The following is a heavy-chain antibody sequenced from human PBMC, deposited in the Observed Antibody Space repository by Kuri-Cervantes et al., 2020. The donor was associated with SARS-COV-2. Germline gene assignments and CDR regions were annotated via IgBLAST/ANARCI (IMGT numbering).Heavy chain of an antibody. D-gene: IGHD3-3*01. Sequence: ESLKISCTVSGGSISSYYWGWIRQPPGKGLEWIGSIYHSGSTYYNPSLKSRVTIFVDTSENQLSLWLTSVTAADTAVYYCARYFWSGAYYFDYWGQGTLVTVSS. CDR3: ARYFWSGAYYFDY. CDR2: IYHSGST. CDR1: GGSISSYY. J-gene: IGHJ4*02. V-gene: IGHV4-59*04.